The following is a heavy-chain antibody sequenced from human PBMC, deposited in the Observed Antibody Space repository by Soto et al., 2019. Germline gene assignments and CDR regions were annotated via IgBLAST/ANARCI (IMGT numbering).Heavy chain of an antibody. CDR3: ARGYSHYAH. CDR1: GGSVSRDSNF. Sequence: SETLSLTCTVSGGSVSRDSNFWSWIRQPPGKGLEWIGYIYYSRHSRYNPSLESRVTISIDSSKNQVSLTLTSVTAADTAVYYCARGYSHYAHWGRGTLVTVSS. J-gene: IGHJ4*02. V-gene: IGHV4-61*01. CDR2: IYYSRHS. D-gene: IGHD4-4*01.